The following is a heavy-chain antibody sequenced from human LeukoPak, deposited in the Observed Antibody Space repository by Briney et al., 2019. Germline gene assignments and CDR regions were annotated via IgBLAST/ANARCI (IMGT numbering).Heavy chain of an antibody. V-gene: IGHV3-48*02. CDR3: ARAHDYDFWSGYYQLDY. J-gene: IGHJ4*02. Sequence: PGGSLRLSWAASGFTFSSYSMNWVRQGPGEGLGWVSFISSSSSTIYYADSVKGRFTISRDNAKNSLYLQMNSLRDEDTAVYYCARAHDYDFWSGYYQLDYWGQGTLVTVSS. CDR2: ISSSSSTI. D-gene: IGHD3-3*01. CDR1: GFTFSSYS.